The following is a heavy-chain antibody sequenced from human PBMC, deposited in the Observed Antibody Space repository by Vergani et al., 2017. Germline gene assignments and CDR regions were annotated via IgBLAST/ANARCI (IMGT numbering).Heavy chain of an antibody. D-gene: IGHD6-13*01. Sequence: EVRLLESGGGLVQPGGSLRLSCAASGFTFNIYAMSWVRQAPGKGLEWVANIKQDGSEKYYVDSVKGRFTISRDNAKNSLYLQMNSLRAEDTALYYCVKDIAASGNYWYFDLWGRGTLVTVSS. J-gene: IGHJ2*01. CDR1: GFTFNIYA. CDR2: IKQDGSEK. CDR3: VKDIAASGNYWYFDL. V-gene: IGHV3-7*03.